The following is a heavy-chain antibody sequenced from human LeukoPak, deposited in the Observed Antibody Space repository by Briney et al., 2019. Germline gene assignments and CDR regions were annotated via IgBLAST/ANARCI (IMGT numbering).Heavy chain of an antibody. CDR1: GFTFTTYD. Sequence: PGGSLRLSCAASGFTFTTYDMIWVRQAPGKGLEWLXXISSRSGNKYYAASVKGRFTISRDNAKNSLYLQMHSLRDDDTAVYYCARSLFLGLSHDAFDLWGQGTMVTVSS. V-gene: IGHV3-48*02. CDR2: ISSRSGNK. CDR3: ARSLFLGLSHDAFDL. J-gene: IGHJ3*01. D-gene: IGHD2/OR15-2a*01.